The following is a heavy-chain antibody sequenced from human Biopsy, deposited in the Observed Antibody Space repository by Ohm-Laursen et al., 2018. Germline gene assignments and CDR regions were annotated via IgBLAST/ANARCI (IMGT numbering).Heavy chain of an antibody. V-gene: IGHV3-23*01. J-gene: IGHJ4*02. D-gene: IGHD4-17*01. CDR3: ALAAAQTVTHFDY. CDR1: GFTFSSYA. CDR2: ISGNSDII. Sequence: SLRLSCAASGFTFSSYAMTWFRQAPGKGLVWVSTISGNSDIIYDTDSVKGRFTISRDDSKNTAYLQMNSLRADDTAVYYCALAAAQTVTHFDYWGQGTLVTVSS.